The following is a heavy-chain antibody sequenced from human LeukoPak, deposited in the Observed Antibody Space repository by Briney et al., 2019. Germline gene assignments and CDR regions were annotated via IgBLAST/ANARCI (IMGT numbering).Heavy chain of an antibody. CDR3: AKDLGSSGCY. CDR2: ISYDGSNK. CDR1: GFTFSSLG. Sequence: PGGPLKLPCAASGFTFSSLGMHGVARAPAKGPEWVAVISYDGSNKYYADSVKGRFTISRDNSKNTLYLQMNSLRAEDTAVYYCAKDLGSSGCYWGQGTLVTVSS. J-gene: IGHJ4*02. V-gene: IGHV3-30*18. D-gene: IGHD3-22*01.